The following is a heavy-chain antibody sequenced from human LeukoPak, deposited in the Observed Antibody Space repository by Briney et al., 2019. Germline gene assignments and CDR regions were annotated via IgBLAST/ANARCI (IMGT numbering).Heavy chain of an antibody. CDR1: GFTFHDYD. D-gene: IGHD3-10*01. V-gene: IGHV3-20*04. Sequence: PGGSLSLSCAASGFTFHDYDMSWVRQSPGKGLEWVSGINWNGDRTGYADSVKGRFTISRDNAKKSLYLQMNSLRAEDTALYYCARRDYYGSGSPDFWGQGILVTVSS. CDR3: ARRDYYGSGSPDF. J-gene: IGHJ4*02. CDR2: INWNGDRT.